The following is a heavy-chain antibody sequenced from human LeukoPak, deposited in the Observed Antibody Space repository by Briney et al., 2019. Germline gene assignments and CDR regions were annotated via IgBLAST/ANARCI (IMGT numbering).Heavy chain of an antibody. CDR3: ARGYDYFHGMDV. CDR2: MNPNSGYT. CDR1: GYTFINYD. V-gene: IGHV1-8*02. Sequence: ASVKVSCKASGYTFINYDINWVRQAPGQGLEYMGWMNPNSGYTGSAQKFHGRVTMTRDTSIQTAYLELTTLTSDDTAVYYCARGYDYFHGMDVWGQGTTVSVS. J-gene: IGHJ6*02.